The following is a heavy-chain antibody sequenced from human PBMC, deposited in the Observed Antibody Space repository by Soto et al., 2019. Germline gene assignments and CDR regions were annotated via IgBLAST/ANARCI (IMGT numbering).Heavy chain of an antibody. CDR2: IFSNDAK. Sequence: QVTLKESGPVLVKTTENLTLTCTVSGFSLSNARMSVSWIRQPPGKALEWLAHIFSNDAKSYSASLKNRLTISKDTSKSQVVLTMTKMDPVDTATYYCARIRGWGWLGPNDYWGQGTLVTVSS. CDR3: ARIRGWGWLGPNDY. V-gene: IGHV2-26*01. D-gene: IGHD3-10*01. J-gene: IGHJ4*02. CDR1: GFSLSNARMS.